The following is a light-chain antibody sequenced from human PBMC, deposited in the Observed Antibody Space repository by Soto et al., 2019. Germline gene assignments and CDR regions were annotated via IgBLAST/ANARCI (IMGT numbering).Light chain of an antibody. V-gene: IGKV4-1*01. J-gene: IGKJ3*01. Sequence: DIVMTQAQDSLAVSLGERATINCKSSQSVLYSSNNKNYLAWYQQKAGQPPKLLIYLASTRESGVPDRFSGSGSGTDFTLTISSLQAADVAVYYCQQYYIPPTTFGPGTKVDLK. CDR3: QQYYIPPTT. CDR1: QSVLYSSNNKNY. CDR2: LAS.